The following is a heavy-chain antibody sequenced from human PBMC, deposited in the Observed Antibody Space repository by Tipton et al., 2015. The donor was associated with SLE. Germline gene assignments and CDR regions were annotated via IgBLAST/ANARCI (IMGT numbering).Heavy chain of an antibody. D-gene: IGHD3-10*01. CDR3: ARMLAGSYYYYYYGMDV. J-gene: IGHJ6*02. V-gene: IGHV4-34*01. CDR1: GGSFSGYY. CDR2: SNHSGST. Sequence: TLSLTCAVYGGSFSGYYWSWIRQPPGRGLEWIGESNHSGSTNYNPSLKSRVTISVDTSKNQFSLKLSSVTAADTAVYYCARMLAGSYYYYYYGMDVWGQGTTVTVSS.